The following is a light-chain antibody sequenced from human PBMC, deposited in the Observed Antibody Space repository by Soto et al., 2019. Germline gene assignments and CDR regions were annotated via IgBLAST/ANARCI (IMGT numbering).Light chain of an antibody. CDR1: SNDIGTYNY. J-gene: IGLJ2*01. Sequence: QSALTQPASVSGSPGQSNTISCTGTSNDIGTYNYVSWYQQHPGKAPKLIIYEVSNRPSGVSNRFSGSKSGNTASLSISGLQAEDEADYYCSSYINFITVVFGRGTKLTVL. CDR2: EVS. CDR3: SSYINFITVV. V-gene: IGLV2-14*01.